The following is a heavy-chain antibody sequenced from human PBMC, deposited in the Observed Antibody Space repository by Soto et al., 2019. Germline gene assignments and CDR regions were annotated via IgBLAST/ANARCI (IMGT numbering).Heavy chain of an antibody. CDR1: GFTFDDYA. Sequence: EVQLVESGGGLVQPGRSLRLSCAASGFTFDDYAMHWVRQAPGKGLEWVSGISWNSGSIGYADSVKGRFTISRDNAKNSLYLQMNSLRAEDTALYYCAKDARGYSYGFYYYYMYVWGKGTTVTVSS. J-gene: IGHJ6*03. CDR3: AKDARGYSYGFYYYYMYV. V-gene: IGHV3-9*01. D-gene: IGHD5-18*01. CDR2: ISWNSGSI.